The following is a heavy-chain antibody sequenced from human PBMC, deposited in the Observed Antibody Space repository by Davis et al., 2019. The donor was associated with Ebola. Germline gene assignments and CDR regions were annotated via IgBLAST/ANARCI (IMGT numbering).Heavy chain of an antibody. J-gene: IGHJ4*02. V-gene: IGHV1-46*01. Sequence: ASVKVSCKASGYTFTSYYMHWVRQAPGQGLEWMGIINPSGGSTSYAQKFQGRVTMTRDTSTSTVYMELSSLRSEDTAVYYCARDYQFGYCSGGSCYPFDYWGQGTLVTVSS. CDR1: GYTFTSYY. D-gene: IGHD2-15*01. CDR2: INPSGGST. CDR3: ARDYQFGYCSGGSCYPFDY.